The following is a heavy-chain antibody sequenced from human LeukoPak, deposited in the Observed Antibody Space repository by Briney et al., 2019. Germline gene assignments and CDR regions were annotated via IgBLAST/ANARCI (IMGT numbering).Heavy chain of an antibody. CDR2: ISSSGSTI. D-gene: IGHD2-15*01. CDR3: ARDRLRGGWDLDAFDI. V-gene: IGHV3-11*04. Sequence: GGSLRLSCAASGFTFSDYYMSWIRQAPGKGLEWVSYISSSGSTIYYADSVKGRFTISRDNAKNSLYLQMNSLRAEDTAVYYCARDRLRGGWDLDAFDIWGQGTMVTVSS. CDR1: GFTFSDYY. J-gene: IGHJ3*02.